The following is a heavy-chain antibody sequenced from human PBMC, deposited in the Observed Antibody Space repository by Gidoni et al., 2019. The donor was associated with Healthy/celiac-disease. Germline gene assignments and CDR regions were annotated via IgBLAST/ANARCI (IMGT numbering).Heavy chain of an antibody. V-gene: IGHV1-46*03. CDR1: GYTFTSYY. J-gene: IGHJ4*02. D-gene: IGHD5-18*01. Sequence: QVQLVQSGAEVKKPGASVTVSCKASGYTFTSYYMHWVRQAPGQGLEWMGIINPSGGSTSYAQKFQGRVTMTRDTSTSTVYMELSSLRSEDTAVYYCARGPPRGYSYGDLAYWGQGTLVTVSS. CDR3: ARGPPRGYSYGDLAY. CDR2: INPSGGST.